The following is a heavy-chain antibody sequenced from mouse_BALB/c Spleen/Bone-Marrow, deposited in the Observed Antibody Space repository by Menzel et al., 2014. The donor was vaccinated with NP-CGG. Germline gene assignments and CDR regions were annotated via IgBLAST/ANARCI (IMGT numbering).Heavy chain of an antibody. Sequence: QVHVKQSGPELVKPGASVRISCKASGYTFTSYYIHWVKQRPGQGLEWIGWIYPGNVNTKYNEKFKGKATLTADKSSSTAYMQLSSLTSEDSAVYFCARERHAMDYWGQGTSVTVSS. CDR2: IYPGNVNT. CDR3: ARERHAMDY. J-gene: IGHJ4*01. CDR1: GYTFTSYY. V-gene: IGHV1S56*01.